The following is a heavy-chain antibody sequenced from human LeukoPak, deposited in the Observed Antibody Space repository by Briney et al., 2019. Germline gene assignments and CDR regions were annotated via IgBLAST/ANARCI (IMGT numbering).Heavy chain of an antibody. CDR3: ARVRVSVAGHDY. CDR2: IYSSGNT. V-gene: IGHV3-66*01. J-gene: IGHJ4*02. D-gene: IGHD6-19*01. CDR1: GFTVSSNY. Sequence: GGSLRLSCAASGFTVSSNYMSWVRQAPGKGLEWVSVIYSSGNTYCADSVKGRFTISRDNSKNTLYLQMNSLRDEDTAVYYCARVRVSVAGHDYWGQGTLVTVSS.